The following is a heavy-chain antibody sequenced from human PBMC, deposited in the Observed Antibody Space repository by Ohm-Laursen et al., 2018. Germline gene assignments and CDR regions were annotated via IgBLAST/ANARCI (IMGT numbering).Heavy chain of an antibody. CDR3: ARDGGNWNFDF. V-gene: IGHV1-46*01. J-gene: IGHJ4*02. D-gene: IGHD1-1*01. CDR1: GYTFTHDY. CDR2: IRFGSGST. Sequence: ASVKVSCKASGYTFTHDYIHWVRQAPGQGLEWIGIIRFGSGSTTYTQKIQDRVTMTRDTSTSTVYMEVSSLRSEDTAMYYCARDGGNWNFDFWGQGTLVTVSS.